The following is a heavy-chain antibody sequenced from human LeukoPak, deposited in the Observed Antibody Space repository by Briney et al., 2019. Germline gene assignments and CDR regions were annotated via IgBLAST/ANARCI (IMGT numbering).Heavy chain of an antibody. J-gene: IGHJ4*02. Sequence: PGGSLRLSCAASGFTFSGYRMNWVRQAPGKGLEWVANIKQDGSEKYYVDSVKGRFTISRDNAKNSLYLQMNSLRAEDTAVYYCARDAQYYDFWSGYNDFDYWGQGTLVAVSS. CDR3: ARDAQYYDFWSGYNDFDY. V-gene: IGHV3-7*01. CDR1: GFTFSGYR. CDR2: IKQDGSEK. D-gene: IGHD3-3*01.